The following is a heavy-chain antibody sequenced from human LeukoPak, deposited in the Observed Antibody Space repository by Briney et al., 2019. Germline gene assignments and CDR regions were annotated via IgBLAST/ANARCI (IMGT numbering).Heavy chain of an antibody. J-gene: IGHJ4*02. CDR1: GFTFSSYT. V-gene: IGHV3-30-3*01. CDR2: VTYDGSTK. Sequence: PGGSLRLSCAASGFTFSSYTLHWVRQAPGKGLEWVAIVTYDGSTKYYADSVKGRFTISRDNSKNMLYLQMNSLRAEDTAVYYCARGYCSSISCYPSDYWGQGTLVTVSS. D-gene: IGHD2-2*01. CDR3: ARGYCSSISCYPSDY.